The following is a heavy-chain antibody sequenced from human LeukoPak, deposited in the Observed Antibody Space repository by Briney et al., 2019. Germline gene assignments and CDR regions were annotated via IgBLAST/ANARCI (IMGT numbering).Heavy chain of an antibody. Sequence: SETLSLTCTVSGYSISSGYYWGWIRQPPGKGLEWIGSIYHSGSTYYNPSLKSRVTISVDTSKNQFSLKLSSVTAADTAVYYCASGSSGWASGYGMDVWGQGTTVTVSS. J-gene: IGHJ6*02. CDR1: GYSISSGYY. CDR2: IYHSGST. CDR3: ASGSSGWASGYGMDV. V-gene: IGHV4-38-2*02. D-gene: IGHD6-19*01.